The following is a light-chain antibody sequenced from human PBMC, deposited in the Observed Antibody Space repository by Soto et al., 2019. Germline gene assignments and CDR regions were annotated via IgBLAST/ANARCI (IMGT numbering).Light chain of an antibody. J-gene: IGLJ1*01. V-gene: IGLV2-8*01. CDR1: SRDVGGYKY. Sequence: QSALTQPPSASGSPGQSVTISCTGTSRDVGGYKYVSWYHQHPGKAPKLMIFEVNTRPSGVPDRFSGSKSGNTASLTVSGLQAEDEADYSGSSYAGINNLGVFGTGTKVTVL. CDR2: EVN. CDR3: SSYAGINNLGV.